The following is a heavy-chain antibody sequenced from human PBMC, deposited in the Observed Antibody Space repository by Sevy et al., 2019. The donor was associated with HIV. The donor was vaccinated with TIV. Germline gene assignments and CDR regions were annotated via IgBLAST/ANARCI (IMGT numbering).Heavy chain of an antibody. CDR3: AREGAPYRNIRYCSGDNCYYNWFDP. CDR2: ISDDGNNK. CDR1: GFIFNDYA. V-gene: IGHV3-30*10. Sequence: GESLKISCAASGFIFNDYAMHWVRQAPGKGLEWVAVISDDGNNKYYTDSVEGRFTISRDNSKDKVYLQMNSLRAVDTAIYYCAREGAPYRNIRYCSGDNCYYNWFDPWGQGTLVTVSS. D-gene: IGHD2-15*01. J-gene: IGHJ5*02.